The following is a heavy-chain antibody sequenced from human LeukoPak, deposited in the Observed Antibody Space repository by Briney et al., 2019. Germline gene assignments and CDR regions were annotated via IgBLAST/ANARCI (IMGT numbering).Heavy chain of an antibody. CDR2: ISSDGSNK. J-gene: IGHJ3*02. D-gene: IGHD6-19*01. CDR1: GFTFSSYA. V-gene: IGHV3-30-3*01. CDR3: ARDHSSGWYGAFDI. Sequence: GRSLRLSCAASGFTFSSYAMHWVRQAPGKGLEWVAVISSDGSNKYYADSVKGRFTISRDNAKNSLYLQVNSLRAEDTSIYYCARDHSSGWYGAFDIWGQGTMVTVSS.